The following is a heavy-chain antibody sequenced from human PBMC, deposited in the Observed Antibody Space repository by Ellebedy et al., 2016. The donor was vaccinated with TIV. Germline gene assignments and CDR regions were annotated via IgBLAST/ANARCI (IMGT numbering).Heavy chain of an antibody. Sequence: PGGSLRLSCAASGFPFNIFSMHWVRPAPGKGLEWVSYITSDMRTIYYADSVRGRFTISRDNAKNSLYLQMNSLRDEDTAVYYCTRSREFAMIDWGQGTLVTVSS. CDR1: GFPFNIFS. V-gene: IGHV3-48*02. CDR2: ITSDMRTI. D-gene: IGHD3-22*01. J-gene: IGHJ4*02. CDR3: TRSREFAMID.